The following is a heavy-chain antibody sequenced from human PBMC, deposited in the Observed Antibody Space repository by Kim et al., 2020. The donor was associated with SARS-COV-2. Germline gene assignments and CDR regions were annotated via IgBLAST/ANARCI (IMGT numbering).Heavy chain of an antibody. CDR2: INTNTGNP. Sequence: ASVKVSCKASGYTFTSYAMNWVRQAPGQGLEWMGWINTNTGNPTYAQGFTGRFVFSLDTSVSTVYLQISSLKAEDTAVYYCARLEVDIVATIESSWFDPWGQGTLVTVSS. V-gene: IGHV7-4-1*02. D-gene: IGHD5-12*01. CDR1: GYTFTSYA. J-gene: IGHJ5*02. CDR3: ARLEVDIVATIESSWFDP.